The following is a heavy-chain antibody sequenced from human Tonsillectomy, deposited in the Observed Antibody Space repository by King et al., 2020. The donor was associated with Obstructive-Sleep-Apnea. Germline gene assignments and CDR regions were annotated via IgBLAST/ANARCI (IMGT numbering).Heavy chain of an antibody. CDR2: VYHSWRT. V-gene: IGHV4-38-2*02. CDR3: TRGRSGWSEYFQD. J-gene: IGHJ1*01. D-gene: IGHD6-19*01. CDR1: GYSISRGYY. Sequence: VQLQESGPGLVKPSETLSLTCTVSGYSISRGYYWGWIRQPPGKGLEWIGSVYHSWRTYYNPSLKSRVTISVDPSKKQFSLKLSSVTAADTAVYYCTRGRSGWSEYFQDWGQGTLVTVSS.